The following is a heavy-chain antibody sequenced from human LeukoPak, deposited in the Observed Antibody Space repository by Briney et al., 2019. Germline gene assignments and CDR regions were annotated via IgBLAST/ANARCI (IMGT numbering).Heavy chain of an antibody. J-gene: IGHJ6*02. Sequence: SVKVSCTASGGTFSSYAISWVRQAPGQGLEWMGGIIPIFGTANYAQKFQGRVTITADESTSTAYMELSSLRSEDTAVYYCARLPLRSIAVGYYGMDVWGQGTTVTVSS. CDR1: GGTFSSYA. CDR3: ARLPLRSIAVGYYGMDV. V-gene: IGHV1-69*13. CDR2: IIPIFGTA. D-gene: IGHD6-6*01.